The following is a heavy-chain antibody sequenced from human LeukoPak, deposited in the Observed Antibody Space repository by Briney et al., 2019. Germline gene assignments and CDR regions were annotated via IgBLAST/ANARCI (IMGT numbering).Heavy chain of an antibody. D-gene: IGHD6-13*01. CDR1: GFTFSSYW. CDR3: ARGSAAAGTYWFDP. Sequence: PGGSLRLSCAASGFTFSSYWMSWVRQAPGKGLEWVANIKQDGSEKYYVDSVKGRFTISRDNAKNSRYLQMNSLRAEDTAVYYCARGSAAAGTYWFDPWGQGTLVTVSS. V-gene: IGHV3-7*01. CDR2: IKQDGSEK. J-gene: IGHJ5*02.